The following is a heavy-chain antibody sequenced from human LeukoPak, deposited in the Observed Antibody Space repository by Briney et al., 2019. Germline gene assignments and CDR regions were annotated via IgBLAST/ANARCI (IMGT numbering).Heavy chain of an antibody. V-gene: IGHV3-48*02. J-gene: IGHJ4*02. CDR3: ARPGDYDISGYPGL. Sequence: GGSLRLSCAASGFTFSSYSMNWVRQAPGKGLEWVSYISSSSSTMYYADSVKGRFTIPRDNAKNSLYLQMNSLRDEDTAVYYCARPGDYDISGYPGLWGQGTLVTVSS. CDR2: ISSSSSTM. CDR1: GFTFSSYS. D-gene: IGHD3-22*01.